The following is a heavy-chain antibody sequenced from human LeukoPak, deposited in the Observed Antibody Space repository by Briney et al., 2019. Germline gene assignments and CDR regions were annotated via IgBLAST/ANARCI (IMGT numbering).Heavy chain of an antibody. CDR2: IYYSGST. D-gene: IGHD4-17*01. CDR3: ARGFDYGDY. Sequence: WVRQPPGKGLEWIGSIYYSGSTYYNPSLKSRVTISVDTSKNQFSLKLSSVTAADTAVYYCARGFDYGDYWGQGTLVTVSS. J-gene: IGHJ4*02. V-gene: IGHV4-39*07.